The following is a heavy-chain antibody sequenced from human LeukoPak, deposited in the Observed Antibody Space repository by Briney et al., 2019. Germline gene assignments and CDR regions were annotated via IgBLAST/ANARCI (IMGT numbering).Heavy chain of an antibody. V-gene: IGHV1-18*01. CDR3: ARRWCSSTSCQFDY. J-gene: IGHJ4*02. CDR2: ISAYNGNT. CDR1: GYTFTSYG. Sequence: VASVKVSCKASGYTFTSYGISWVRQAPGQGLEWMGWISAYNGNTNYAQKLQGRVTMTTDTSTSTVYMELSSLRSDDTAVYYCARRWCSSTSCQFDYWGQGTLVTVSS. D-gene: IGHD2-2*01.